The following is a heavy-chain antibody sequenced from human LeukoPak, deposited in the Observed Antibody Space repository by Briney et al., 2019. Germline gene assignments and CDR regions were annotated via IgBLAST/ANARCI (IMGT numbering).Heavy chain of an antibody. D-gene: IGHD7-27*01. CDR2: IYYSGST. CDR1: GGSISSYY. Sequence: NTSETLSLTCTVSGGSISSYYWSWIRQPPGKGLEWIGYIYYSGSTNYNPSLKSRVTISVDTSKNQFSLKLSSVTAADTAVYYCARDTWGSGWFDPWGQGTLVTVSS. J-gene: IGHJ5*02. V-gene: IGHV4-59*01. CDR3: ARDTWGSGWFDP.